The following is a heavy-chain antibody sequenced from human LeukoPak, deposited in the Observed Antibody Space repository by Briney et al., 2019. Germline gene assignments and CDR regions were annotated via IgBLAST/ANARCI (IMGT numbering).Heavy chain of an antibody. D-gene: IGHD3-10*01. J-gene: IGHJ3*02. V-gene: IGHV4-59*01. Sequence: SETLSLTCTVSGGSISSYYWSWIRQPPGKGLEWIGYIYYSGSTNYNPSLKSRVTISVDTSKNQFSLKLSSVTAADTAVYYCARVPRGRDAFDIWGQGTMVTVSS. CDR2: IYYSGST. CDR1: GGSISSYY. CDR3: ARVPRGRDAFDI.